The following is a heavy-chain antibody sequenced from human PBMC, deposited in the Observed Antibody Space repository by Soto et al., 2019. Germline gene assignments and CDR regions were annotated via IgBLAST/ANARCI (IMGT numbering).Heavy chain of an antibody. CDR2: MNPNSGNT. D-gene: IGHD3-3*01. V-gene: IGHV1-8*01. Sequence: ASVKVSCKASGYTFTSYDINWVRQATGQGLEWMGWMNPNSGNTGYARKFQGRVTMTRNTSISTAYMELSSLRSEDTAVYYCASGNPYYDFWSGYYTGWFDPWGQGTLVTVSS. J-gene: IGHJ5*02. CDR1: GYTFTSYD. CDR3: ASGNPYYDFWSGYYTGWFDP.